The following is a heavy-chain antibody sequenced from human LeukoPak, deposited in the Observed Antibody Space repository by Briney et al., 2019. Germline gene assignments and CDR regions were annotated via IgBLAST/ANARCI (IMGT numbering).Heavy chain of an antibody. CDR2: INPSGGST. CDR3: ATQFGVVIKGFDY. CDR1: GYTFTSYY. V-gene: IGHV1-46*01. J-gene: IGHJ4*02. Sequence: ASVKASCKASGYTFTSYYMHWVRQAPGQGLEWMGIINPSGGSTSYAQKFQGRVTMTRDMSTSTVYMELSSLRSEDTAVYYCATQFGVVIKGFDYWGQGTLVTVSS. D-gene: IGHD3-3*01.